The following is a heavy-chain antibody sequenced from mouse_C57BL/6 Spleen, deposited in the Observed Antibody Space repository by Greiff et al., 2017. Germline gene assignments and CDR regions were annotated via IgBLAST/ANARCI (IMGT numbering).Heavy chain of an antibody. CDR3: ARRGNYVGYYAMDY. CDR1: GYTFTSYW. J-gene: IGHJ4*01. D-gene: IGHD2-1*01. CDR2: IDPSDSYT. Sequence: VQLQQPGAELVMPGASVKLSCKASGYTFTSYWMHWVKQRPGQGLEWIGEIDPSDSYTNYNQKFKGKSTLTVDKSSSTAYMQLSSLTSEDSAVYYCARRGNYVGYYAMDYWGQGTSVTVSS. V-gene: IGHV1-69*01.